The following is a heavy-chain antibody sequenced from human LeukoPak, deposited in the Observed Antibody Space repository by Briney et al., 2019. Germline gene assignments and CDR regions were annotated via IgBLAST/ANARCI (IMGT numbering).Heavy chain of an antibody. J-gene: IGHJ4*02. CDR1: GFTFRLFG. V-gene: IGHV3-30*02. CDR2: IRFDGSNT. CDR3: AKVKTDILIPDS. Sequence: GGSLRLSCVASGFTFRLFGMHWVRQALGKGLEWVSFIRFDGSNTYHADSVKGRFTISRDNSKNTLYLQMNSLTSADTAVYYCAKVKTDILIPDSWGQGTLVTVSS. D-gene: IGHD2-21*02.